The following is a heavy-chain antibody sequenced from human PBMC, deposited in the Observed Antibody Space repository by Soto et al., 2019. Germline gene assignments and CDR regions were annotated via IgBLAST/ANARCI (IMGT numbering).Heavy chain of an antibody. Sequence: ASVKVSCKASGGTFSSYAISWVRQAPGQGLEWMGGIIPIFGTANYAQKFQGRVTITADESTSTAYMELSSLRSEDTAVYYCARDPLDSSGYYYYGMDVRGQGTTVTVSS. CDR3: ARDPLDSSGYYYYGMDV. D-gene: IGHD3-22*01. CDR2: IIPIFGTA. CDR1: GGTFSSYA. J-gene: IGHJ6*02. V-gene: IGHV1-69*13.